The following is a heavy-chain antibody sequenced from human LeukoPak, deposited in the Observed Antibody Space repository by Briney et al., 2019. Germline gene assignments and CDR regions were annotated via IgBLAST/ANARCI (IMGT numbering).Heavy chain of an antibody. Sequence: GGSLRLSCAASGFTFSSYGMHWVRQAPGKGLEWVAVIRYDGSNKYYADSVKGRFTISRDNSKNTLYLQMNSLRAEDTAVYYCATPGSGTYGSESSYFDYWGQGTLVTVSS. V-gene: IGHV3-30*02. J-gene: IGHJ4*02. CDR3: ATPGSGTYGSESSYFDY. CDR1: GFTFSSYG. D-gene: IGHD3-10*01. CDR2: IRYDGSNK.